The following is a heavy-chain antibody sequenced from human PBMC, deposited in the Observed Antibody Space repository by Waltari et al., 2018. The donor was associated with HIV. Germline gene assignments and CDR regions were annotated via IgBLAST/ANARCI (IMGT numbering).Heavy chain of an antibody. CDR2: ISAYNGNT. J-gene: IGHJ5*02. CDR3: ARSARGITTNWFDP. Sequence: EYMGWISAYNGNTNYAQKLQGRVTMTTDTSTSTAYMELRSLRSDDTAVYYCARSARGITTNWFDPWGQGTLVTVSS. V-gene: IGHV1-18*01. D-gene: IGHD1-1*01.